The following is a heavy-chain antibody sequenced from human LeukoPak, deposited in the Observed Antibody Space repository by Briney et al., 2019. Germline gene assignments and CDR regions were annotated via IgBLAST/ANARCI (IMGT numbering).Heavy chain of an antibody. Sequence: GGSLRLSCAASGFTFSNYSMNWVRQAPGKGLVWVSRINSDGTIIGYADSVKGRFTISRDNAKNTLYLQMNSLRADDTAVYYCARSMYCGGDCYYYFDYWGQGTLVTVAS. V-gene: IGHV3-74*01. CDR1: GFTFSNYS. D-gene: IGHD2-21*02. J-gene: IGHJ4*02. CDR2: INSDGTII. CDR3: ARSMYCGGDCYYYFDY.